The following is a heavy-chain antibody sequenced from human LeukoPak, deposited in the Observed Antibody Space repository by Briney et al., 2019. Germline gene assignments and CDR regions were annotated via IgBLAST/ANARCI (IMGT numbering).Heavy chain of an antibody. CDR3: ASSGYLSYYYYGMDV. D-gene: IGHD3-22*01. CDR1: GGSMTNYY. V-gene: IGHV4-59*08. CDR2: IVYSGTT. J-gene: IGHJ6*02. Sequence: SETLSLTCTVSGGSMTNYYWSWIRHPPEKGLEWVGYIVYSGTTSYNPSLKSRVTMSVDTSKNQFSLKLSSVTAADTAVYYCASSGYLSYYYYGMDVWGQGTTVTVSS.